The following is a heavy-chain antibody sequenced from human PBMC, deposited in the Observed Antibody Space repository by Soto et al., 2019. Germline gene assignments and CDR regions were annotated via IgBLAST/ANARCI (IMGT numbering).Heavy chain of an antibody. CDR3: VGDLRGYGGDVGYFDY. D-gene: IGHD2-21*02. Sequence: QVQLVQSGAEVKRPGASVKVSCTASGYTFTNFGVTWVRQAPGQGLEWMSWISPETGKTYCARKLQGRVTMTTDTSTNTSYMELVSLRSDDTAVYYCVGDLRGYGGDVGYFDYWGQGTLVIVAS. V-gene: IGHV1-18*01. CDR2: ISPETGKT. J-gene: IGHJ4*02. CDR1: GYTFTNFG.